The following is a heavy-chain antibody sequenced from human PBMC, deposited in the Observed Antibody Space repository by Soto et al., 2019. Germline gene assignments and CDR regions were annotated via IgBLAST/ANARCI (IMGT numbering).Heavy chain of an antibody. D-gene: IGHD3-3*01. CDR3: ARVLWSDSRKDFDY. CDR2: IYYTGST. Sequence: QVQLQESGPGLVKPSQTLSLTCTVSGASVRSGGCFWSWIRQPPGKGLEWIGYIYYTGSTTYNPSLESRVSISVDTSKNQFSLKLNSVTAADTAVYYCARVLWSDSRKDFDYWGQGALVTVSS. CDR1: GASVRSGGCF. V-gene: IGHV4-31*03. J-gene: IGHJ4*02.